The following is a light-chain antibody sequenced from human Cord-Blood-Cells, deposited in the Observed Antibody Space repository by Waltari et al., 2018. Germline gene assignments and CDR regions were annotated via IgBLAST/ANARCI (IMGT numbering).Light chain of an antibody. CDR2: WAS. Sequence: PDSLAVSLGERATINCKSSQSVLYSSNNKNYLAWYQQKPGQPPKLLIYWASTRESGVPDRFSGSGSGTDFTLTISSLQAEDVAVYYCQQYYSTPPTFGGGTKVEIK. CDR1: QSVLYSSNNKNY. V-gene: IGKV4-1*01. J-gene: IGKJ4*01. CDR3: QQYYSTPPT.